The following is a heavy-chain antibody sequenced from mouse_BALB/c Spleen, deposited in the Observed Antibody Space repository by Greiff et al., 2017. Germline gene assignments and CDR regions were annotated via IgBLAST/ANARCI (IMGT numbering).Heavy chain of an antibody. CDR3: TRDNYGSVLNY. CDR2: IDPETGGT. J-gene: IGHJ2*01. D-gene: IGHD1-2*01. Sequence: VQLQQSGAELVRPGASVTLSCKASGYTFTDYEMHWVKQTPVHGLEWIGAIDPETGGTAYNQKFKGKATLTADKSSSTAYMELRSLTSEDSAVYYCTRDNYGSVLNYWGQGTTLTVSS. CDR1: GYTFTDYE. V-gene: IGHV1-15*01.